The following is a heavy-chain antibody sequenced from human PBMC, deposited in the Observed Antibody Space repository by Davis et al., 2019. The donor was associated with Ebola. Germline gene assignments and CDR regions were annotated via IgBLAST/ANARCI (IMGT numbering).Heavy chain of an antibody. J-gene: IGHJ4*02. D-gene: IGHD6-19*01. Sequence: GESLKISCKGSGYSFTSYWISWVRQMPGKGLEWMGRIDPSDSYTNYSPSFQGHVTISADKSISTAYLQWSSLRASDTAMYYCARGGYTSGWFLDYWGQGTLVTVSS. CDR1: GYSFTSYW. V-gene: IGHV5-10-1*01. CDR3: ARGGYTSGWFLDY. CDR2: IDPSDSYT.